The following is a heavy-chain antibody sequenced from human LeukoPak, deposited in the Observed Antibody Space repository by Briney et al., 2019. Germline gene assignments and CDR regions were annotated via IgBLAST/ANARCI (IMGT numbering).Heavy chain of an antibody. V-gene: IGHV3-23*01. CDR1: GFAFSTYA. Sequence: GGSLRLSCAASGFAFSTYAMTWVRQAPEKGLQWVSTISTSGRATYYAASVEGRFTISRDNSKNTLYLQMNSLRADDTAVYYCTKGTIWLPFDYWGQGTLVTVSS. CDR2: ISTSGRAT. J-gene: IGHJ4*02. CDR3: TKGTIWLPFDY. D-gene: IGHD5-18*01.